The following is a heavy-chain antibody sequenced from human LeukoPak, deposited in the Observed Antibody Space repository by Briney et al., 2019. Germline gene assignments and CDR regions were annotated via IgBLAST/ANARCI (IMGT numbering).Heavy chain of an antibody. J-gene: IGHJ4*02. D-gene: IGHD6-6*01. CDR3: ARAPWSSSSGSDY. V-gene: IGHV3-21*01. Sequence: GGSLRLSCAASGFTFSSYSMKWVRQAPGKGGKWVSSISSSSSYIYYADSVKGRFTISRDNAKNSLYLQMNSLRAEDTAVYYCARAPWSSSSGSDYWGQGTLVTVSS. CDR2: ISSSSSYI. CDR1: GFTFSSYS.